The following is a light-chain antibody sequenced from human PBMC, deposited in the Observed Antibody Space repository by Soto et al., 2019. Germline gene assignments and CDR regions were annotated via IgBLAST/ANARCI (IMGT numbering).Light chain of an antibody. J-gene: IGKJ4*01. CDR2: GAS. V-gene: IGKV3-20*01. CDR3: QQYGVTPPNT. CDR1: QIVSSTY. Sequence: EIVLTQSPGTLSLSPGERATLSCRASQIVSSTYLAWFQQKAGQAPRLLIYGASTRATGIPDRFSGSGSGTDFTLTISGPEPEDFALYYCQQYGVTPPNTFGGGTKVEV.